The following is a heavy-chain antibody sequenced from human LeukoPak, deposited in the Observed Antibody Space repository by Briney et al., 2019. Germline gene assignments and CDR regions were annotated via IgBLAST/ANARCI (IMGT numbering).Heavy chain of an antibody. CDR3: ARAWNDAGDY. V-gene: IGHV3-72*01. CDR1: GFSFSSYG. CDR2: TRNKANSYTT. D-gene: IGHD1-1*01. J-gene: IGHJ4*02. Sequence: GGSLRLSCAASGFSFSSYGMDWVRQAPGKGLEWVGRTRNKANSYTTEYAASVKGRFTISRDDSKNSLYLQMNSLKTEDTAVYYCARAWNDAGDYWGQGTLVTVSS.